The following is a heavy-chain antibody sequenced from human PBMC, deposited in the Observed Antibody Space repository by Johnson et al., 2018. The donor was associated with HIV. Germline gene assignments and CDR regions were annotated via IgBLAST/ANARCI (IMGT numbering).Heavy chain of an antibody. V-gene: IGHV3-9*01. J-gene: IGHJ3*02. CDR2: ISWNSGSI. CDR1: GFTFDDYA. D-gene: IGHD1-26*01. CDR3: ARGSLGSYLYDAFDI. Sequence: QLVESGGGLVQPGRSLRLSCAASGFTFDDYAMHWVRQAPGKGLEWVSGISWNSGSIDYADSVKGRFTISRDNSKNTLYLQMNSLRTEDTAVYYCARGSLGSYLYDAFDIWGQGTMVTVSS.